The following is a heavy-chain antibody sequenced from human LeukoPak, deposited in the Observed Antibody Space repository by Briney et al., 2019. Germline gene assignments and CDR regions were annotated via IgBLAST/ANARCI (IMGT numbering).Heavy chain of an antibody. J-gene: IGHJ4*02. V-gene: IGHV4-34*01. CDR2: IKHSGST. Sequence: PSETLSLTCAVFGGSFSGYYWSWIRQPPGKGLEWIGEIKHSGSTNFNPSLKSRVSISLDTSEGQFSLKLTSVTAADTAVYYCARLATALPPGAHYYFDYWGQGTLVTVSS. CDR3: ARLATALPPGAHYYFDY. CDR1: GGSFSGYY. D-gene: IGHD6-6*01.